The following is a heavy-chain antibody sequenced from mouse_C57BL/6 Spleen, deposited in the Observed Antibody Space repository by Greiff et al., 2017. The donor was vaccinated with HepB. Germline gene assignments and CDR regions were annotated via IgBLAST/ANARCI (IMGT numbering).Heavy chain of an antibody. Sequence: VHLVESGAELARPGASVKLSCKASGYTFTSYGISWVKQRTGQGLEWIGEIYPRSGNTYYNEKFKGKATLTADKSSSTAYMELRSLTSEDSAVYFCARVTTVVPLGFDVWGTGTTVTVSS. CDR2: IYPRSGNT. J-gene: IGHJ1*03. D-gene: IGHD1-1*01. CDR3: ARVTTVVPLGFDV. V-gene: IGHV1-81*01. CDR1: GYTFTSYG.